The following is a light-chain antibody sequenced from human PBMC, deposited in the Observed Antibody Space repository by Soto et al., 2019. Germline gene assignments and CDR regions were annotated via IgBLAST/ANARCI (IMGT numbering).Light chain of an antibody. CDR1: SSDVGSSNY. Sequence: QSALTQPRSVSGSPGQTVTISCTGSSSDVGSSNYMSWYQQLPGEAPKLVIYDVAQRPSGVPDRLSGSRSGKTASLTISGLQPDDEADYYCCSYAGSDTLIFGSGTKVTLL. J-gene: IGLJ1*01. CDR3: CSYAGSDTLI. V-gene: IGLV2-11*01. CDR2: DVA.